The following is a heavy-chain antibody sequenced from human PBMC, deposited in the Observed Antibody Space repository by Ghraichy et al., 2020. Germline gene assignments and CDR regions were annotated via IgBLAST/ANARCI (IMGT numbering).Heavy chain of an antibody. CDR2: IYYSGST. V-gene: IGHV4-59*01. D-gene: IGHD5-12*01. CDR3: ARDRTSLGPGGYSGYDF. J-gene: IGHJ4*02. Sequence: SETLSLTCTVSGGSIRNYYWSWIRQPPGKGLEWIGYIYYSGSTNYNPSLKSRVTISLDMSKNHFSLKLNSVTAADTAVYYCARDRTSLGPGGYSGYDFWGQGTLVTVSS. CDR1: GGSIRNYY.